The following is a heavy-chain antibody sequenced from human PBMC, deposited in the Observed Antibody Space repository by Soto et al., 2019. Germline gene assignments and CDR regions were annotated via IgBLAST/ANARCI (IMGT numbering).Heavy chain of an antibody. V-gene: IGHV4-59*01. Sequence: PSETLSLTCTVSGGSITSYSWSWIRQPPGKGLEWIGYVHFSGSTKHNASLKSRATLSLDKSRNQFSLKLSSVPAADMAVYSRASVRGYRYGLHGLDYWSQGTLVTVSS. CDR1: GGSITSYS. CDR3: ASVRGYRYGLHGLDY. D-gene: IGHD5-18*01. J-gene: IGHJ4*02. CDR2: VHFSGST.